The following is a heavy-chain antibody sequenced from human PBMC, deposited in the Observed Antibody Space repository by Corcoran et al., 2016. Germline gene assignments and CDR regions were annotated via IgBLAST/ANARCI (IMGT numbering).Heavy chain of an antibody. J-gene: IGHJ4*02. D-gene: IGHD6-13*01. CDR1: GFTFSSYW. Sequence: EVQLVESGGGLVQPGGSLRLSCAASGFTFSSYWMHWVRQAPGKGLVWVSRINSDGSSTSYADSVKGRFTISRDNAKNTLYLQMNSLRAEDMAVYYCAREGGRIAAAGYFDYWGQGTLVTVSS. CDR3: AREGGRIAAAGYFDY. V-gene: IGHV3-74*01. CDR2: INSDGSST.